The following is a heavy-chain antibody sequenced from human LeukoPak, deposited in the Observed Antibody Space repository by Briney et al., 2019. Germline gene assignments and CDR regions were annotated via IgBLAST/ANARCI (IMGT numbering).Heavy chain of an antibody. CDR3: ARGRGRGGSSSYYFDY. V-gene: IGHV3-66*01. Sequence: GGSLRLSCAASGFTVSSNYMSWVRQAPGKGLEWVSVIYSCGSTYYADSVKGRFTISRDNSKNTLYLQMNSLRAEDTAVYYCARGRGRGGSSSYYFDYWGQGTLVTVSS. CDR2: IYSCGST. D-gene: IGHD2-15*01. CDR1: GFTVSSNY. J-gene: IGHJ4*02.